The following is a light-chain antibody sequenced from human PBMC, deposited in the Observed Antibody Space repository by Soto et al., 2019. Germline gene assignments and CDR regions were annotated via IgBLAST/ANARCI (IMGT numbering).Light chain of an antibody. V-gene: IGKV1-33*01. CDR1: QDIGKY. CDR3: QQNENLPPT. Sequence: DIQMTQSPSSLSASLGDTVTITCQASQDIGKYLNWYQQRPGKAPDLLIYDASNLETGLPSRLSVSGSGTDFALTISSLQPEDFTTYLCQQNENLPPTFGGGTKVELK. CDR2: DAS. J-gene: IGKJ4*01.